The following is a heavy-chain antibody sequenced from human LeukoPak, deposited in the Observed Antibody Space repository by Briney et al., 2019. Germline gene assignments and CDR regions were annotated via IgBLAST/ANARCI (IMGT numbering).Heavy chain of an antibody. Sequence: SETLSLTCAVYGGSFSGYYWSWIRQPPGKGLERIGEINHSGSTNYNPSLKSRVTISVDTSKNQFSLKLSSVTAADTAVYYCARDGDYYDSSGSWSLDHWGQGTLVTVSS. D-gene: IGHD3-22*01. CDR3: ARDGDYYDSSGSWSLDH. J-gene: IGHJ4*02. CDR1: GGSFSGYY. V-gene: IGHV4-34*01. CDR2: INHSGST.